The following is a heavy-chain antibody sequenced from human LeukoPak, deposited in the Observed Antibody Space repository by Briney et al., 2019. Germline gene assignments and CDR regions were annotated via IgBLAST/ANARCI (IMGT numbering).Heavy chain of an antibody. J-gene: IGHJ5*02. Sequence: SETLSLTCTVSGGSISSSSYYWGWIRQPPGKGLEWIGSIYYSGSTYYNPSLKSRDTISVDTSKNQFSLKLSSVTAADTAVYYCASRGVGATFWFDPWGQGTLVTVSS. CDR1: GGSISSSSYY. D-gene: IGHD1-26*01. V-gene: IGHV4-39*01. CDR2: IYYSGST. CDR3: ASRGVGATFWFDP.